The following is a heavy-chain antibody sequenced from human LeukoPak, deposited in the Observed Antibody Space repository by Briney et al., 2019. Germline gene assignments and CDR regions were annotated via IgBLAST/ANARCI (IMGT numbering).Heavy chain of an antibody. CDR2: IYYSGST. J-gene: IGHJ2*01. Sequence: PSETLSLTCTVSGGSISSYYWSWIRQPPGKGLEWIGYIYYSGSTNYNPSLKSRVTISVDTSKNQFSLKLSSATAADTAVYYCARHEGGYTWYLGLWGRGTLVTVSS. CDR3: ARHEGGYTWYLGL. CDR1: GGSISSYY. D-gene: IGHD5-12*01. V-gene: IGHV4-59*08.